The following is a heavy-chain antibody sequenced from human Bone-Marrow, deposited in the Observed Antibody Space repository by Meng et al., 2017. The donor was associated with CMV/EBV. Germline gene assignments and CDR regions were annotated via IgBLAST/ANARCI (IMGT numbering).Heavy chain of an antibody. CDR1: GFTFSSYW. D-gene: IGHD3-22*01. Sequence: GESLKISCAASGFTFSSYWMSWVRQAPGKGLEWVANIKQDGSEKYYVDSVKGRFTISRDNAKNSLYLQMNSLRAEDTAVYYCARDYVYYYDSSGPGGDRFDYWGQGTLVTVSS. V-gene: IGHV3-7*01. CDR3: ARDYVYYYDSSGPGGDRFDY. J-gene: IGHJ4*02. CDR2: IKQDGSEK.